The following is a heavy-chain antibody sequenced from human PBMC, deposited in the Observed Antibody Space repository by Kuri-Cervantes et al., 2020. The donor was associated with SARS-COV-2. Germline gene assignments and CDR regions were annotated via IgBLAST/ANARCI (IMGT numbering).Heavy chain of an antibody. CDR3: ARGIPRRLALSHYYYYGMDV. CDR1: GGSISSYY. D-gene: IGHD3-16*01. Sequence: SETLSLTCTVSGGSISSYYWSWIRQPPGKGLEWIGYIYYSGSTNYNPSLKSRVTISVDTSKNQFSLKLSSVTAADTAVYYCARGIPRRLALSHYYYYGMDVWGQGTTVTVSS. CDR2: IYYSGST. V-gene: IGHV4-59*12. J-gene: IGHJ6*02.